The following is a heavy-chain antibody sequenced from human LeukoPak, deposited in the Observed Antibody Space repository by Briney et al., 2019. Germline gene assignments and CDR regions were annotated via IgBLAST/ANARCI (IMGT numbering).Heavy chain of an antibody. CDR3: AKDLGYSYGEQMAFDI. D-gene: IGHD5-18*01. CDR2: ISGSGGST. Sequence: GGSLRLSCAASGFTFSSYAMSWVRQAPGKGLEWVSAISGSGGSTYYADSVKGRFTISRDNSKNTLYLQMNSLRAEDTAVYYCAKDLGYSYGEQMAFDIWGQGTMVTVSS. J-gene: IGHJ3*02. CDR1: GFTFSSYA. V-gene: IGHV3-23*01.